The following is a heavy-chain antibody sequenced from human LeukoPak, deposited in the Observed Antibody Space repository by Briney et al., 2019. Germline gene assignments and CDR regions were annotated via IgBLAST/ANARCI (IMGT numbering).Heavy chain of an antibody. CDR1: GYSFTSYW. CDR2: IYPGDSDT. J-gene: IGHJ4*02. Sequence: GEPLKISCQGSGYSFTSYWSGGVRQIPAKGLEWMGIIYPGDSDTRYRPSLQGQVTISADKSISTAYLQWSSLKASDTAMYYCARSYYDFWSGPPTPFDYWGQGTLVTVSS. D-gene: IGHD3-3*01. V-gene: IGHV5-51*01. CDR3: ARSYYDFWSGPPTPFDY.